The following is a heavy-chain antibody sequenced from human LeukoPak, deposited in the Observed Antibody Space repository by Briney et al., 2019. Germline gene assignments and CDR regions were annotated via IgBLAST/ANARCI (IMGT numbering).Heavy chain of an antibody. V-gene: IGHV7-4-1*02. D-gene: IGHD3-10*01. CDR3: TRDFYNSGSSLLDY. CDR2: ISTGTGNP. J-gene: IGHJ4*02. CDR1: GYTFTRYA. Sequence: ASVKVSCKASGYTFTRYAMNWLRQAPGQRPEWMGWISTGTGNPTYAQGFTGRFVFSLDTSVSTAYLEITSLKAEDTAVYYCTRDFYNSGSSLLDYWGQGTLVTVSS.